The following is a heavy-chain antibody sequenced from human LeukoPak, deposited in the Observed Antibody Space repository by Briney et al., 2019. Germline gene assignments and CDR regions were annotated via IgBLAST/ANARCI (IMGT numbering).Heavy chain of an antibody. J-gene: IGHJ5*02. V-gene: IGHV4-34*01. CDR2: INHSGST. Sequence: SETLSLTCAVYGGSFSGYYWSWIRQPPGKGLEWIGEINHSGSTNYNPSLKSRVTISVDTSKNQFSLELSSVTAADTAVYYCARGRAEQWLVINLWVDPWGQGTLVTVSS. CDR3: ARGRAEQWLVINLWVDP. CDR1: GGSFSGYY. D-gene: IGHD6-19*01.